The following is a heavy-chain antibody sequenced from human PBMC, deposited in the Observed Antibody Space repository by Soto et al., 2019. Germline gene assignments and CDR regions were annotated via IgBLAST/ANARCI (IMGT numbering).Heavy chain of an antibody. CDR3: ATLQGSGTYYDDDY. CDR2: ILPKFGTA. J-gene: IGHJ4*02. V-gene: IGHV1-69*01. D-gene: IGHD3-10*01. CDR1: GGSSNNNA. Sequence: QVQLVQSGAEVRMPGSSVKVSCRASGGSSNNNANSWVRQAPGQGLEWMGGILPKFGTANYAQKFRGRLTITAYESTRTIYMELRSLRSEDTALYYCATLQGSGTYYDDDYWGLGTQVTVSS.